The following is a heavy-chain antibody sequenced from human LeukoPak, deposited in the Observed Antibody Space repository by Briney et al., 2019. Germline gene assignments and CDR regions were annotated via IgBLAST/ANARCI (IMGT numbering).Heavy chain of an antibody. J-gene: IGHJ4*02. Sequence: SETLSLTCTVSGNSISSGDNYWSWIRQPAGKGLEWIGRIYTSGSTNYNPPLKSRVAISGDTSKNQFSLRLSSVTAADTAVYYCARAPYSYDINGWVPFDYWGQGTLVTVSS. V-gene: IGHV4-61*02. CDR1: GNSISSGDNY. D-gene: IGHD3-22*01. CDR2: IYTSGST. CDR3: ARAPYSYDINGWVPFDY.